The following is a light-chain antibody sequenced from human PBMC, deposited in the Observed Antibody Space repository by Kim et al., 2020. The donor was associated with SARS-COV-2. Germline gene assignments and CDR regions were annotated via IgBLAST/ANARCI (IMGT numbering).Light chain of an antibody. Sequence: GQSITISCSGTSSDVGGSNFVSWYQQHPGKAPKLMISDVSGRPSGVSNRFSGSKSGNTASLTISGLQAEDDADYYCSSNTSSSTVVFGGGTQLTVL. CDR3: SSNTSSSTVV. J-gene: IGLJ3*02. CDR2: DVS. V-gene: IGLV2-14*03. CDR1: SSDVGGSNF.